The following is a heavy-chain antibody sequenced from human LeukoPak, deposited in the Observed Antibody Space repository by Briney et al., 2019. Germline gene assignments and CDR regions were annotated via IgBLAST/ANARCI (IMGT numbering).Heavy chain of an antibody. V-gene: IGHV4-59*01. Sequence: ETXXXTCXVSGGSMRNYYWSWIRQPPGKGLEWIGYTYDSGSSSYNPSLRSRVSISIDTSKNQFSLNLSSVTAADTAVYYCARGWASSWYYFDFWGQGTLVTVSS. CDR3: ARGWASSWYYFDF. CDR2: TYDSGSS. D-gene: IGHD2-2*01. J-gene: IGHJ4*02. CDR1: GGSMRNYY.